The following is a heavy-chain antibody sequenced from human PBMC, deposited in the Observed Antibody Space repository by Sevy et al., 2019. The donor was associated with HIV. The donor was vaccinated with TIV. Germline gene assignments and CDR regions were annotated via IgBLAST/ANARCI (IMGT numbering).Heavy chain of an antibody. CDR3: ARDEVGTVVTPGWYFDL. D-gene: IGHD2-21*02. J-gene: IGHJ2*01. V-gene: IGHV3-48*02. Sequence: GSLRLSCAASGFTFSSYSMNWVRQAPGKGLEWVSYISSSSSTIYYADSVKGRFTISRDNAKNSLYLQMNSLRDEDTAVYYCARDEVGTVVTPGWYFDLWGRGTLVTVSS. CDR2: ISSSSSTI. CDR1: GFTFSSYS.